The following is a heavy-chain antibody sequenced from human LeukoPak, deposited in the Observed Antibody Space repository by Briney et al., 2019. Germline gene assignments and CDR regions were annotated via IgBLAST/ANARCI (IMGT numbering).Heavy chain of an antibody. Sequence: PSETLSLTCTVSGGSISSYYWSWIRQPAGKGLEWIGRIYTSGSTNYNPSLKSRVTMSVDTSKNQFSLKLSSVTAADTAVYYCATRGYSYGPPAPDYWGQGTLVTVSS. CDR1: GGSISSYY. V-gene: IGHV4-4*07. D-gene: IGHD5-18*01. J-gene: IGHJ4*02. CDR2: IYTSGST. CDR3: ATRGYSYGPPAPDY.